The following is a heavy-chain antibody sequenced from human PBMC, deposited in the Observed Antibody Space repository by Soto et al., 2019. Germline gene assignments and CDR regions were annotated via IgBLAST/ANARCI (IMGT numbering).Heavy chain of an antibody. CDR1: GYSFTSYW. V-gene: IGHV5-51*01. J-gene: IGHJ5*02. D-gene: IGHD5-18*01. CDR3: ARTSVDTAMVNWFDH. CDR2: IYPGDSDT. Sequence: HGESLKISCKGSGYSFTSYWIGWVRQMPGKGLEWMEIIYPGDSDTRYSPSFQGQVTISADKSISTAYLQWSSLKASDTAMYYCARTSVDTAMVNWFDHWGQGILVTVSS.